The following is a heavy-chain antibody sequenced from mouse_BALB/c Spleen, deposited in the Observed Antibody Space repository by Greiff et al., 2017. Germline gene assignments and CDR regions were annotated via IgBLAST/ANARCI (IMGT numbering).Heavy chain of an antibody. CDR1: GFTFSSFG. CDR2: ISSGSSTI. CDR3: ARSDGGFAY. V-gene: IGHV5-17*02. D-gene: IGHD2-3*01. J-gene: IGHJ3*01. Sequence: EVILVVSGGGLVQPGGSRKLSCAASGFTFSSFGMHWVRQAPEKGLEWVAYISSGSSTIYYADTVKGRFTISRDNPKNTLFLQMTSLRSEDTAMYYCARSDGGFAYWGQGTLVTVSA.